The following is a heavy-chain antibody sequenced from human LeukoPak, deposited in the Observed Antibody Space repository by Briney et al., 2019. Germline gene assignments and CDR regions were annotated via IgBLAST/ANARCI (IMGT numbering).Heavy chain of an antibody. CDR2: ISSNGGST. CDR1: GFTFNSYV. D-gene: IGHD1-26*01. Sequence: GGSLRLFCSASGFTFNSYVMHWVRQAPGKGLEYVSAISSNGGSTYYADSVKGRFTISRDNSKNTLYLQMSSLRGEDTAVYYCARGQSYYEAFDIWGQGTMVTVSS. V-gene: IGHV3-64D*09. CDR3: ARGQSYYEAFDI. J-gene: IGHJ3*02.